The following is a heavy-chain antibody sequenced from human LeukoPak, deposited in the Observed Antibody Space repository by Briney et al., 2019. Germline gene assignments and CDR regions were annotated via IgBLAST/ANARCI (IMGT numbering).Heavy chain of an antibody. D-gene: IGHD7-27*01. CDR1: GFTFSYYG. Sequence: GGSLRLSCAASGFTFSYYGMHWVRQAPGKGLEWVAFIRYDGNDKFYRNSVKGRFTISRDTSRNTLYLQMNSLRPEDTAVYYCAKDSSLGFDYWGQGTLVTVSS. CDR3: AKDSSLGFDY. J-gene: IGHJ4*02. CDR2: IRYDGNDK. V-gene: IGHV3-30*02.